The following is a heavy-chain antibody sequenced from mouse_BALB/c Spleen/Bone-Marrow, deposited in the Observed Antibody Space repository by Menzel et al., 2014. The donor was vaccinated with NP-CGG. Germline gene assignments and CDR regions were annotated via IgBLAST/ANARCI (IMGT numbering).Heavy chain of an antibody. Sequence: EVKLVESGGGLVKSGGSLKLSCAASGFTFNSYGMSWVRQTPEKRLEWVATISGGGSSTFYPDSVKGRFTISRDNAKNNLYLQLSRLRSEDTALYYRARHAYYDQTEVSFVYWGQGTLVTVSA. J-gene: IGHJ3*01. D-gene: IGHD2-4*01. CDR2: ISGGGSST. CDR1: GFTFNSYG. CDR3: ARHAYYDQTEVSFVY. V-gene: IGHV5-9-2*01.